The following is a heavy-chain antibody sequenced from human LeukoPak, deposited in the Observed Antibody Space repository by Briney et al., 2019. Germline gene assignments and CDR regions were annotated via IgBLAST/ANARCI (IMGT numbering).Heavy chain of an antibody. CDR2: ISYDGITK. D-gene: IGHD2-2*01. J-gene: IGHJ4*02. CDR1: GFTFTRNA. CDR3: ARRQGMPPDYFYY. Sequence: GGSLRLSCTDSGFTFTRNALQWVREAPGKGVENVSAISYDGITKIYANTVKGRFTISRDDTEKTVYIQMEKVRAEDRGIYYCARRQGMPPDYFYYWGQGALVTVSS. V-gene: IGHV3-64*01.